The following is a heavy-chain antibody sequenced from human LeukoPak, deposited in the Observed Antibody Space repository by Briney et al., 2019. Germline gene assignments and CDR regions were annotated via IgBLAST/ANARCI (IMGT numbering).Heavy chain of an antibody. CDR1: GSSISSYY. CDR3: ARGYSSILAY. V-gene: IGHV4-34*01. CDR2: INHSGST. D-gene: IGHD6-13*01. Sequence: SETLSLTCTVSGSSISSYYWRWIRQPPGKGLEWIGEINHSGSTNYNPSLKSRVTISVDTSKNQFSLKLSSVTAADTAVYYCARGYSSILAYWGQGTLVTVSS. J-gene: IGHJ4*02.